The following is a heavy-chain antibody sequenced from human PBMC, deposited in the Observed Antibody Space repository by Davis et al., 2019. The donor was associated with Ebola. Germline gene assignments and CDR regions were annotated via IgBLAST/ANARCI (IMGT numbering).Heavy chain of an antibody. CDR3: AKDTGWQMSP. V-gene: IGHV3-7*01. D-gene: IGHD6-19*01. CDR1: GFIFSDYW. Sequence: GESLKISCTASGFIFSDYWMSWVRQAPGRGLEWVAKIKQDGSDTYYLASVKGRFTITRDNAKNSLYLQINSLRAEDTAVYYCAKDTGWQMSPWGKGTLVAVSS. J-gene: IGHJ5*02. CDR2: IKQDGSDT.